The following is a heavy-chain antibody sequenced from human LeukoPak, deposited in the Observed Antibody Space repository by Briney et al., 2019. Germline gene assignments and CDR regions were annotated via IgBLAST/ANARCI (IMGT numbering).Heavy chain of an antibody. CDR2: INPNSGDT. V-gene: IGHV1-2*02. J-gene: IGHJ4*02. CDR3: VPGSSVGQGSQSYYDKSTYFDY. CDR1: GYTFTDFY. Sequence: ASVKVSCKASGYTFTDFYIHWVRQAPGQGLEWMGWINPNSGDTNYAQKFQGSVTMTRDTSISTAYMELSRLRSDDTAVYYCVPGSSVGQGSQSYYDKSTYFDYWGQGTLVTVSS. D-gene: IGHD3-16*01.